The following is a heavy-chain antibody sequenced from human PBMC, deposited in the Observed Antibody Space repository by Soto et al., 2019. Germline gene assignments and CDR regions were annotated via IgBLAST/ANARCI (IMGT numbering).Heavy chain of an antibody. CDR1: GYIFSNFD. D-gene: IGHD2-21*02. Sequence: ASVKVSCKASGYIFSNFDINWVRQATGQGLEWLGWMNTNTGNTGYAPKFQGRVTMTTDTSTSTAYMELRSLRSDDTAVYYCARVSPHIVVVPACGGDCYSNWFDPWGQGTLVTV. CDR3: ARVSPHIVVVPACGGDCYSNWFDP. CDR2: MNTNTGNT. V-gene: IGHV1-8*01. J-gene: IGHJ5*02.